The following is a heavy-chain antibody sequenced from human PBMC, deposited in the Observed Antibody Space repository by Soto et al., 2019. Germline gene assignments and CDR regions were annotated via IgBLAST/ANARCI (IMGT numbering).Heavy chain of an antibody. CDR2: IYYSGST. J-gene: IGHJ4*02. CDR3: ARSEEAWYSSSYYFDY. Sequence: SETLSLTCTVSGGSISSYYWSWIRQPPGKGLEWIGYIYYSGSTNYNPSLKSRVTISVDTSKNQFSLKLSSVTAADTAVYYCARSEEAWYSSSYYFDYWGQGTLVTVSS. D-gene: IGHD6-6*01. V-gene: IGHV4-59*01. CDR1: GGSISSYY.